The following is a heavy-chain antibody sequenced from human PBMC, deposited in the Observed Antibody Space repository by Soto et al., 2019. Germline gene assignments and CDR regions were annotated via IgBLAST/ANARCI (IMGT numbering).Heavy chain of an antibody. D-gene: IGHD6-13*01. CDR1: GGSISSYY. CDR3: ARVIIAAAGENYYYYYGMDV. Sequence: ETLSLTCTVSGGSISSYYWSWIRQPPGKGLEWIGYTYYSGSTNYNPSLKSRVTISVDTSKNQFSLKLSSVTAADTAVYYCARVIIAAAGENYYYYYGMDVWGQGTTVTVSS. V-gene: IGHV4-59*01. J-gene: IGHJ6*02. CDR2: TYYSGST.